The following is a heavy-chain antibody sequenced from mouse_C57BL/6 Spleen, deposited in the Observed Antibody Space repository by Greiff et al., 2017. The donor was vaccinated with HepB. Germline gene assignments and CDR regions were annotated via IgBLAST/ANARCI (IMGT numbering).Heavy chain of an antibody. CDR2: ISYDGSN. V-gene: IGHV3-6*01. CDR3: ARISPIYYYGSSYYFDY. J-gene: IGHJ2*01. D-gene: IGHD1-1*01. Sequence: EVQLQESGPGLVKPSQSLSLTCSVTGYSITSGYYWNWIRQFPGNKLEWMGYISYDGSNNYNPSLKNRISITRDTSKNQFFLKLNSVTTEDTATYYCARISPIYYYGSSYYFDYWGQGTTLTVSS. CDR1: GYSITSGYY.